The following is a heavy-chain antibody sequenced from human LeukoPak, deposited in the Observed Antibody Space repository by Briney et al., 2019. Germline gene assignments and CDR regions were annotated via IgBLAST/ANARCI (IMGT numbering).Heavy chain of an antibody. D-gene: IGHD3-10*01. CDR2: ISYDGSNK. CDR1: GFTFINYA. Sequence: GRSLRLSCAASGFTFINYAMHWVRQAPGKGLEWVAVISYDGSNKYYADSVKGRFTISRDNSKNTLYLQMNSLRAEDTAVYYCATRRDYYGSGSYRYYYYYMDVWGKGTTVTVSS. J-gene: IGHJ6*03. CDR3: ATRRDYYGSGSYRYYYYYMDV. V-gene: IGHV3-30-3*01.